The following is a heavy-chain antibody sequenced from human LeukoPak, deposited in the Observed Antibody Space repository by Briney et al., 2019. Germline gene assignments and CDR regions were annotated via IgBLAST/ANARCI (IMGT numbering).Heavy chain of an antibody. V-gene: IGHV4-31*03. D-gene: IGHD3-22*01. CDR2: IHPSGML. J-gene: IGHJ4*02. CDR3: SRGLDSRKLGY. Sequence: PSETLSLTCTVSGASFNSDDQYWNWIRQSPGKGLEWIGSIHPSGMLYNNPSLESRVTMSRDTSKNQFSLNLNSVTAVDTAAYFCSRGLDSRKLGYWGQGILVTVSS. CDR1: GASFNSDDQY.